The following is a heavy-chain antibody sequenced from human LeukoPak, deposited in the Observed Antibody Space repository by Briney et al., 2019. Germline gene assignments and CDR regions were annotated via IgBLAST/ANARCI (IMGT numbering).Heavy chain of an antibody. J-gene: IGHJ5*02. CDR3: AKGFSGSSGYSNWFDP. V-gene: IGHV3-23*01. Sequence: GGSLRLSCAASGFTFSSYAMSWVRQAPGKGLEWVSAISGSGGSTYYADSVKGRFTISRDNSKNTLYLQMNSLRAEDTAVYYCAKGFSGSSGYSNWFDPWGQGTLVTVSS. CDR1: GFTFSSYA. D-gene: IGHD3-22*01. CDR2: ISGSGGST.